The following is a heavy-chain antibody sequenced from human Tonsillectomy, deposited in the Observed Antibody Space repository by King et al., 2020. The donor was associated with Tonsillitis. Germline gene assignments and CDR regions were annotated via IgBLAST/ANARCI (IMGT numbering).Heavy chain of an antibody. V-gene: IGHV1-69*06. CDR1: GGTFSTYA. CDR2: FIPMFGAA. Sequence: QLVQSGAEVKKPGSSVKVSCKASGGTFSTYAISWVRQAPGQGPEWMGGFIPMFGAANFAQKFQGRVTITADKSTSTAYMELGSLRYEDTAVYYCASGGRAYCTGGTCYARNWFDPWGQGTLVTVSS. J-gene: IGHJ5*02. D-gene: IGHD2-15*01. CDR3: ASGGRAYCTGGTCYARNWFDP.